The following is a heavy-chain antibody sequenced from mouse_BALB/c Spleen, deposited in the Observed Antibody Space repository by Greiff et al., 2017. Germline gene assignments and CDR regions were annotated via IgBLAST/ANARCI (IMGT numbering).Heavy chain of an antibody. J-gene: IGHJ2*01. Sequence: EVQLQQSGAELVRPGALVKLSCKASGFNIKDYYMHWVKQRPEQGLEWIGWIDPENGNTIYDPKFQGKASITADTSSNTAYLQLSSLTSEDTAVYYCARGVGCYYFDYWGQGTTLTVSS. CDR1: GFNIKDYY. CDR3: ARGVGCYYFDY. V-gene: IGHV14-1*02. CDR2: IDPENGNT. D-gene: IGHD3-3*01.